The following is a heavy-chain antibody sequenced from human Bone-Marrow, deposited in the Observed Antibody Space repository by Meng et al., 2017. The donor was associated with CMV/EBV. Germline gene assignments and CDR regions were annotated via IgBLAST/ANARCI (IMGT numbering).Heavy chain of an antibody. CDR2: IDWDDDK. D-gene: IGHD6-19*01. CDR3: ARISDSSQYFDY. Sequence: SGPTLVKPTQTLTLTCTFSGFSLSTSGMRVSWIRQPPGKALEWLARIDWDDDKYYSTSLKTRLTISKDTSKNQVVLTMTNMDPVDTATYYCARISDSSQYFDYWGQGTLVTVSS. V-gene: IGHV2-70D*14. J-gene: IGHJ4*02. CDR1: GFSLSTSGMR.